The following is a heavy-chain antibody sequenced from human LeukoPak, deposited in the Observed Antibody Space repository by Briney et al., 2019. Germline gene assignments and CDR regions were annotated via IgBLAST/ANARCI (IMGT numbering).Heavy chain of an antibody. V-gene: IGHV3-48*02. Sequence: GGSLRLSCAASGFTFSSYSMNWVRQAPGKGPEWVSYISSSSSTIYYADSVKGRFTISRDNAKNSLYLQMNSLRDEDTAVYYCAREPYGSGSYQFDYWGQGTPVTVSS. CDR3: AREPYGSGSYQFDY. D-gene: IGHD3-10*01. J-gene: IGHJ4*02. CDR2: ISSSSSTI. CDR1: GFTFSSYS.